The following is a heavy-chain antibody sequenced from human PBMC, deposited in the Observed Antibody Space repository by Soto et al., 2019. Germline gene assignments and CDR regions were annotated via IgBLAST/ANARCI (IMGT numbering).Heavy chain of an antibody. CDR3: TKRRSARPGFDAFDL. V-gene: IGHV3-9*01. J-gene: IGHJ3*01. CDR1: GFTFEAYS. Sequence: LRLSCAASGFTFEAYSLHWVRQLPGKGLEWVAGISGDSGSSGYADSVRGRFTASRDNAKNSLFLQMSSLSPEDTALYYCTKRRSARPGFDAFDLWGQGTMVTVSS. CDR2: ISGDSGSS.